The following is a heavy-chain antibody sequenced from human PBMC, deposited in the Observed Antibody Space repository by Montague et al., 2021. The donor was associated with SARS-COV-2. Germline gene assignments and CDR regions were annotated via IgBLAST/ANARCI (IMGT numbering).Heavy chain of an antibody. CDR3: ARQVGDFWTGFYVDS. V-gene: IGHV4-39*01. CDR2: IPHSGSA. D-gene: IGHD3/OR15-3a*01. J-gene: IGHJ4*02. Sequence: SETLSLTYTVSGDSISSANYQWAWFRQPPGKGLQWVGSIPHSGSAYYNPSLKSRLTISVDMSKRLFSLDVESVAVADTAFYYCARQVGDFWTGFYVDSWGQGTLVTVSS. CDR1: GDSISSANYQ.